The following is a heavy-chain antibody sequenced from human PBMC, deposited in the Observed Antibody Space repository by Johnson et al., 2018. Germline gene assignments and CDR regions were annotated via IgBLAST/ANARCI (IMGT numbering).Heavy chain of an antibody. CDR1: GFTFSNAW. D-gene: IGHD3-16*01. CDR3: TTVRGSSLQYFRY. J-gene: IGHJ1*01. Sequence: VQLQESGGGVVQSGRSLRLSCAASGFTFSNAWMTWVRQAPGKGLEWVGRIKSNADGGTTDYAAPVKGRCTISRDDSKNTLYLQMNTLKTEDTAVYYCTTVRGSSLQYFRYWGQGTLVSVSS. V-gene: IGHV3-15*07. CDR2: IKSNADGGTT.